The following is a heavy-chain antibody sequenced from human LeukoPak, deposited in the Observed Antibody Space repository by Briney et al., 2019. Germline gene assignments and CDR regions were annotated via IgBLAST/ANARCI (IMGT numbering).Heavy chain of an antibody. Sequence: QPGGSLRLSCAASGFSFRSYAMHWVRQAPGKGLEWVAVISYDGSNKHYADSVKGRFTISRDNSKNTLYLQMNSLRAEDTAVYYCASCGWLDYYYMDVWGKGTTVTVSS. CDR2: ISYDGSNK. V-gene: IGHV3-30*04. D-gene: IGHD3-22*01. CDR3: ASCGWLDYYYMDV. J-gene: IGHJ6*03. CDR1: GFSFRSYA.